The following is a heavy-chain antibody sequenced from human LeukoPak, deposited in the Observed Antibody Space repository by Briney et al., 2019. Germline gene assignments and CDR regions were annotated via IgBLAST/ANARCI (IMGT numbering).Heavy chain of an antibody. Sequence: GGSLRLSCAASGFIFSSYGMSWVRQAPGKGLEWVSAISGSGGSTYYADSVKGRFTISRDNSKNTLYLQMNSLRAEDTAVYYCAKDNYYDSSGQRLYFDYWGQGTLVTVSS. D-gene: IGHD3-22*01. V-gene: IGHV3-23*01. J-gene: IGHJ4*02. CDR1: GFIFSSYG. CDR3: AKDNYYDSSGQRLYFDY. CDR2: ISGSGGST.